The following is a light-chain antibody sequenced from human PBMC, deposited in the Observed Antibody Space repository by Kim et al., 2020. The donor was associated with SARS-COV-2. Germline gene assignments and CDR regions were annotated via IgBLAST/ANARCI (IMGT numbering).Light chain of an antibody. J-gene: IGKJ4*01. Sequence: VSRGERATLTGRASQNVNTYLAGYQHRPGQAPRLLIYGASTRAAGVPGRFSGSASGTDFTLTISSLQSEDFAVYYCQQYYNWPLTFGGGTKVDIK. V-gene: IGKV3-15*01. CDR3: QQYYNWPLT. CDR2: GAS. CDR1: QNVNTY.